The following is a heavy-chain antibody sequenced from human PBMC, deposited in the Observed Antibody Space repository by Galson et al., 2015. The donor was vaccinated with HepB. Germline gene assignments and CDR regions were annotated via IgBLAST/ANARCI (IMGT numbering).Heavy chain of an antibody. CDR3: ARAPLAFVVVPAALPGNYYYYMDV. CDR2: IIPIFGTA. Sequence: SVKVSCKASGGTFSSYAISWVRQAPGQGLEWMGGIIPIFGTANYAQKFQGRVTITADESTSTAYMELSSLRSEDTAVYYCARAPLAFVVVPAALPGNYYYYMDVWGKGTTVTVSS. D-gene: IGHD2-2*01. CDR1: GGTFSSYA. V-gene: IGHV1-69*13. J-gene: IGHJ6*03.